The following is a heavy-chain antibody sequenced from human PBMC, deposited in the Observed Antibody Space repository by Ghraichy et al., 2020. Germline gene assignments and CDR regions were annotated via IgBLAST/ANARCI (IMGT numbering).Heavy chain of an antibody. CDR2: NNHSGST. CDR1: GGSFSGYY. Sequence: SETLSLTCAVYGGSFSGYYWSWIRQPPGKGLEWIGENNHSGSTNYNPSLKSRVTISVDTSKNQFSLKLSSVTAADTAVYYCARGGEYTHIVVVPAAMLDVWGQGTTVTVSS. J-gene: IGHJ6*02. D-gene: IGHD2-2*01. CDR3: ARGGEYTHIVVVPAAMLDV. V-gene: IGHV4-34*01.